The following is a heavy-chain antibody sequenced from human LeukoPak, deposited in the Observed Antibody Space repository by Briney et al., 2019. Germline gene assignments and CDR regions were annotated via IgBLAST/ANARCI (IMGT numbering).Heavy chain of an antibody. D-gene: IGHD6-6*01. J-gene: IGHJ6*03. CDR1: GYTFTSYY. V-gene: IGHV1-46*01. CDR2: ITPSGGST. Sequence: ASVKVSCKASGYTFTSYYMHWVRQAPGQGLEWMGIITPSGGSTSYAQKFQVRVTMTRDMSTTTVYMELSSLRSEDTAVYYCARDRTPYSSSSYYYYYYMDVWGKGTTVTVSS. CDR3: ARDRTPYSSSSYYYYYYMDV.